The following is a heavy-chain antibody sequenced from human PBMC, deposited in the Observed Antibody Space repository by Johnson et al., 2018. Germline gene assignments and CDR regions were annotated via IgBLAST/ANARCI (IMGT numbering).Heavy chain of an antibody. Sequence: VQLQESGGGLVQPGGSLKLSCAASGFTFSGSAMHWVRQASGKGLEWIGRIRSKANSYATAYAASVKGRFTISRDESKNTAYLQMNSLKTEDTAVYYFTSEGHWGQGTLVTVSS. CDR3: TSEGH. J-gene: IGHJ1*01. CDR1: GFTFSGSA. V-gene: IGHV3-73*01. CDR2: IRSKANSYAT.